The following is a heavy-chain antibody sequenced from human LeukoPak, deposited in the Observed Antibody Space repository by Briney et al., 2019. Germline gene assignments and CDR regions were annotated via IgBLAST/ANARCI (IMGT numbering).Heavy chain of an antibody. D-gene: IGHD1-14*01. CDR2: INHSGST. V-gene: IGHV4-34*01. J-gene: IGHJ6*02. CDR1: GGSFSDYY. CDR3: AVALHHGNYYYYGMDV. Sequence: SETLSLTCAVYGGSFSDYYWSWIRQPPGKGLEWIGEINHSGSTNYNPSLKSRVTISVDTSKNQFSLKLSSVTAADTAVYYCAVALHHGNYYYYGMDVWGQGTTVTVSS.